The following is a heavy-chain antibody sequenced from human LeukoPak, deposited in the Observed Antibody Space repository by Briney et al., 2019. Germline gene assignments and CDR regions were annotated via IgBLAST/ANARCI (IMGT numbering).Heavy chain of an antibody. D-gene: IGHD4-11*01. J-gene: IGHJ6*02. CDR3: ARDRIKGSTEYYYYGMDV. Sequence: SGTLSLTCAVSGGSISSSNWWSWVRQPPGKGLEWIGEIYHSGSTNYNPSLKSRVTISVDKSKNQFSLKLSSVTAADTAVYYCARDRIKGSTEYYYYGMDVWGQGTTVTVSS. CDR1: GGSISSSNW. CDR2: IYHSGST. V-gene: IGHV4-4*02.